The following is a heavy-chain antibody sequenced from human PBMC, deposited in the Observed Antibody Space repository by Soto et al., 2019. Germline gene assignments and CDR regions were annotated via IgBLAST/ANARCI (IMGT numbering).Heavy chain of an antibody. V-gene: IGHV4-30-2*06. J-gene: IGHJ4*02. CDR3: ARCGGYDSFDF. CDR1: GVAMTYGGYS. D-gene: IGHD2-21*01. CDR2: IGHLEPP. Sequence: QVRLLESGSGLVKPSETLSLTCSVAGVAMTYGGYSWSWIGQSPEKGLEWLGYIGHLEPPYYNPSSKSRLSLSIDRTRNQVSLSLSSMTAADKDVYYWARCGGYDSFDFWGQGIQVTVSS.